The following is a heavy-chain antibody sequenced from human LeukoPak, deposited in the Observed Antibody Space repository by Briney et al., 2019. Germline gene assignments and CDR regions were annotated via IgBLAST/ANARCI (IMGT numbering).Heavy chain of an antibody. J-gene: IGHJ4*02. V-gene: IGHV3-48*03. Sequence: GGSLRLSCAASGFTFSSYEMNWVRQAPGKGLEWVSYISTGSSTIYYANSVKGRFTISRDNAKNSLYLQMNNLRAEDTALYYCARHNPLWGYWGQGTLVTVSS. D-gene: IGHD1-14*01. CDR2: ISTGSSTI. CDR3: ARHNPLWGY. CDR1: GFTFSSYE.